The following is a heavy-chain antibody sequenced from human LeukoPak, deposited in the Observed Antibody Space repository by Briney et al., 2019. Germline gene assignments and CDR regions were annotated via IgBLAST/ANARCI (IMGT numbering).Heavy chain of an antibody. CDR3: ARWGETGALRVAAFEM. CDR2: GHYSGNT. Sequence: SETLSLTCTVSGGSISSGGYYRSWIRQPPGKGLEWIGYGHYSGNTFYNPSLRSRVTLSVDTSKNQFSLKLRSVTAADTAVYYYARWGETGALRVAAFEMWGQGTMVTVSS. D-gene: IGHD2-8*02. J-gene: IGHJ3*02. V-gene: IGHV4-61*08. CDR1: GGSISSGGYY.